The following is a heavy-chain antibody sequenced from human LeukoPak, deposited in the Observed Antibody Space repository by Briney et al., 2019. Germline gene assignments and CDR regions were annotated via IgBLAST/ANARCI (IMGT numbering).Heavy chain of an antibody. V-gene: IGHV4-39*01. CDR1: GVSIISSSYN. CDR2: IYHSGPT. D-gene: IGHD3-9*01. J-gene: IGHJ5*02. Sequence: SETLSLTCAVSGVSIISSSYNWGWLRQPPGKGLEWIGTIYHSGPTYYNPSLKSRVTISVDTSKNQFFLKLSSVTAADTAVYYCARLPTGYPNWFDPWGQGSLVTASS. CDR3: ARLPTGYPNWFDP.